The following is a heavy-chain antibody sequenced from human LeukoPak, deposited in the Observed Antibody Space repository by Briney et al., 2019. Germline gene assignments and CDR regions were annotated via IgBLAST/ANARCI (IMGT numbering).Heavy chain of an antibody. J-gene: IGHJ4*02. D-gene: IGHD6-19*01. CDR3: ARQRGIAVAGSQIDY. CDR1: GYSFTSYW. V-gene: IGHV5-51*01. Sequence: GESLKISCKGSGYSFTSYWIGWVRQMPGKGVEWMGIIYPGDSDTRYSPSFQGQVTISADKSISTAYLQWSSLKASDTAMYYCARQRGIAVAGSQIDYWGQGTLVTVSS. CDR2: IYPGDSDT.